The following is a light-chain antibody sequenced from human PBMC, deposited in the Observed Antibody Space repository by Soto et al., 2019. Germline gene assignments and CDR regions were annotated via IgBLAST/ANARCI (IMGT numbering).Light chain of an antibody. CDR1: SSDVGGYNY. V-gene: IGLV2-14*03. Sequence: QSVLTQPASVSGSPGPSIPISCTGTSSDVGGYNYVSWYQQHPGKAPNLMIYDVSNRPSGVSNRFSGSKSGNTASLTISGLQAEDEADYSCSSYTTSSTYDLGTGTKVTVL. CDR2: DVS. J-gene: IGLJ1*01. CDR3: SSYTTSSTYD.